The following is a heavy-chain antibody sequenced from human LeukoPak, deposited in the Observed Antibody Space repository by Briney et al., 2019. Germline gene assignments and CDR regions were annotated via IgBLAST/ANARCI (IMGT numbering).Heavy chain of an antibody. CDR3: ARSGSSTNDDYYYYMDV. J-gene: IGHJ6*03. CDR1: GYTFTSYD. Sequence: ASVKVSCKASGYTFTSYDINWVRQATGQGLEWMGWMNPNSGNTGYAQKFQGRVTMTRNTSISPAYMELSSLRSEDTAVYYCARSGSSTNDDYYYYMDVWGKGTTVTVSS. V-gene: IGHV1-8*01. D-gene: IGHD2-2*01. CDR2: MNPNSGNT.